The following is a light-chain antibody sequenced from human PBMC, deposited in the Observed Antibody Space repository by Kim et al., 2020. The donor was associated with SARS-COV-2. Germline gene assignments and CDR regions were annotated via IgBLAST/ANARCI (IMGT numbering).Light chain of an antibody. J-gene: IGKJ1*01. V-gene: IGKV1-27*01. CDR1: KDISNY. CDR2: AAS. Sequence: GTVGDRVTITCRASKDISNYLAWFQLKPEKAPKLLIYAASALQPGVPSRFSGSGSGTDFTLTVTSLQPEDVATYYCQKCDSAPWTFGQGTKVDIK. CDR3: QKCDSAPWT.